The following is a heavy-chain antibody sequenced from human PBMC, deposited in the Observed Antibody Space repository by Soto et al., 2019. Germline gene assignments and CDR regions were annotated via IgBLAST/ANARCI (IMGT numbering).Heavy chain of an antibody. J-gene: IGHJ4*02. V-gene: IGHV4-59*01. CDR1: GDSISTFY. CDR3: ARGRTVRNYADDSSDYFYFFDY. Sequence: SETLSLTCTVSGDSISTFYWGWMRQSPGKELEWIGYVYYTGSTNYNPSLKSRVTISVDRSKNQFSLKLTSANAADTAVYYCARGRTVRNYADDSSDYFYFFDYCGQGTQVTVSS. CDR2: VYYTGST. D-gene: IGHD3-22*01.